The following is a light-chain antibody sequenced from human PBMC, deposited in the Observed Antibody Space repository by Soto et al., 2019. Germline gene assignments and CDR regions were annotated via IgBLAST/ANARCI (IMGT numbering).Light chain of an antibody. CDR3: LQHNTYPRP. J-gene: IGKJ1*01. CDR1: QGISNS. Sequence: DIQMTQSPPDMSASVGAGVTITCRASQGISNSLALFRQKPGQVPMRLISAASILQSGVPSRFSVNGSGTEFTLTISNLQPEDSATYYCLQHNTYPRPFGQGTKVEI. CDR2: AAS. V-gene: IGKV1-17*03.